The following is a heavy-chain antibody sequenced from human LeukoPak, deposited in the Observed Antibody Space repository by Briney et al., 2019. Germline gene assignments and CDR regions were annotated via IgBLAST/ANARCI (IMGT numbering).Heavy chain of an antibody. CDR3: AKSPSGRSRISRFDY. CDR1: GFTFSSYG. CDR2: ISYDGSNK. Sequence: GGSLRLSCAASGFTFSSYGMHWVRQAPGKGLEWVAVISYDGSNKYYADSVKGRFTISRDNSKNTLSLQMNSLRAEDTAVYYCAKSPSGRSRISRFDYWGQGILVTVSS. D-gene: IGHD1-26*01. J-gene: IGHJ4*02. V-gene: IGHV3-30*18.